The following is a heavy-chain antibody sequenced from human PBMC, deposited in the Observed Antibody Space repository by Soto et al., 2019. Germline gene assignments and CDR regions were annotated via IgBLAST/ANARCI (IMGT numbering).Heavy chain of an antibody. D-gene: IGHD3-16*01. CDR3: AVGDYYYYGMDV. J-gene: IGHJ6*02. CDR1: GGSISSSSYY. Sequence: PSETLSLTCTVSGGSISSSSYYWGWIRQPPGKGLEWTGSIYYSGSTYYNPSLKSRVTISVDTSKNQFSLKLSSVTAADTAVYYCAVGDYYYYGMDVWGQGTTVTVSS. V-gene: IGHV4-39*01. CDR2: IYYSGST.